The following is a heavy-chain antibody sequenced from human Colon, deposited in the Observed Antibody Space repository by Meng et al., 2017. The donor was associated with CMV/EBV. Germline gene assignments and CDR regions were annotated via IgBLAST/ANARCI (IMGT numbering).Heavy chain of an antibody. CDR2: IYPQDGGT. CDR1: GYTFTANH. CDR3: VRESWYFDF. D-gene: IGHD6-13*01. Sequence: QVQLGQSGTEVKKPGASVKVSCKTSGYTFTANHLHWVRQAPGQGLEWMGWIYPQDGGTYFAQKFQDRVTLTRDMSITTAYMELSGLTSDDTAIYYCVRESWYFDFWGEGTLVTVSS. V-gene: IGHV1-2*02. J-gene: IGHJ4*02.